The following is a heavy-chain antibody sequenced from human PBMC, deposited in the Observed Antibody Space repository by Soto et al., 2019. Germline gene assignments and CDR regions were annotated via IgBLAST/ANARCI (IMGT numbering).Heavy chain of an antibody. Sequence: QVQLVESGGGVVQPGRSLRLSCAASGFTFSSYSMHWVRQAPGKGLEWVAVISYDGSNKYYEDSVKGRFTISRDNSKNTLYLQMNSLRAEDTAVYYCAKDRSWLAYFDYLGQGTLVTVSS. D-gene: IGHD6-19*01. CDR3: AKDRSWLAYFDY. CDR1: GFTFSSYS. CDR2: ISYDGSNK. J-gene: IGHJ4*02. V-gene: IGHV3-30*18.